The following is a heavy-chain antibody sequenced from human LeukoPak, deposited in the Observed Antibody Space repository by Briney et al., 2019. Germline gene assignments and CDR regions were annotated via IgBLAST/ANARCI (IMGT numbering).Heavy chain of an antibody. V-gene: IGHV1-69*06. Sequence: SVKVSCKASGGTFSSYAISWVRQAPGQGLEWMGGIIPIFGTANYAQKFQGRVTITADKSTSTAYMELSRLRSDDTAVYYCARVGSDSSGWRRFDYWGQETLVTVSS. D-gene: IGHD6-19*01. CDR3: ARVGSDSSGWRRFDY. CDR1: GGTFSSYA. J-gene: IGHJ4*02. CDR2: IIPIFGTA.